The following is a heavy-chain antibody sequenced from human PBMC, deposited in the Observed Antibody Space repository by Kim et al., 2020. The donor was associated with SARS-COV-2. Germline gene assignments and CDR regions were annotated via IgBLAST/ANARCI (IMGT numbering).Heavy chain of an antibody. CDR1: GFTFNNYA. CDR2: ISADGDHT. J-gene: IGHJ4*02. D-gene: IGHD3-22*01. Sequence: GGSLRLSCTASGFTFNNYAIHWVRQAPGKGLEWVSSISADGDHTFYADSVKGRFTVSRDNSRNTVFVQMNNLSADDTAVFYCVKATTFYDSNVGYLDFWGEGTAVTVSS. V-gene: IGHV3-23*01. CDR3: VKATTFYDSNVGYLDF.